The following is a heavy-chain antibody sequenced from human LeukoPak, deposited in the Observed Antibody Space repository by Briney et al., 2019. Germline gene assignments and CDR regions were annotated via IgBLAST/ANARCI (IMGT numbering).Heavy chain of an antibody. V-gene: IGHV1-8*01. D-gene: IGHD6-13*01. CDR2: MNPNSANT. Sequence: ASVKVSCKASGYTFTSYDINWVRQATGQGLEWMGWMNPNSANTGYAQKFQGRVIMTRNTSTSTAYMELSSLRSEDTAVYYCARGPPESSNSDYWGQGTLVTVSS. CDR3: ARGPPESSNSDY. CDR1: GYTFTSYD. J-gene: IGHJ4*02.